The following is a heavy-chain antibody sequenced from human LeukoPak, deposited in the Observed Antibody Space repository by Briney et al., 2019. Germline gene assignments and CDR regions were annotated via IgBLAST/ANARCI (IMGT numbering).Heavy chain of an antibody. V-gene: IGHV4-59*08. CDR2: IYYSGST. J-gene: IGHJ4*02. D-gene: IGHD3-22*01. CDR1: GGSISSYY. Sequence: SETLSLTCTVSGGSISSYYWIWIRQPPGKGLEWIGYIYYSGSTNYNPSLKSRVTISVDTSKNQFSLKLSSVTAADTAVYYCARHYYDSSGPLTSYGYWGQGTLVTVSS. CDR3: ARHYYDSSGPLTSYGY.